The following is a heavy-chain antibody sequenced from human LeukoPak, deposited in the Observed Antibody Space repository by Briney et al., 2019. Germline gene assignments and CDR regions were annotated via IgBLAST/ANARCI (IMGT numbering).Heavy chain of an antibody. J-gene: IGHJ4*02. CDR2: ISGSGGST. CDR3: AKDPYDSSVNDY. V-gene: IGHV3-23*01. CDR1: GFTFSSYW. Sequence: GGSLRLSCAASGFTFSSYWMSWVRQAPGKGLEWVSAISGSGGSTYYADSVKGRFTISRDNSKNTLYLQMNSLRAEDTAVYYCAKDPYDSSVNDYWGQGTLVTVSS. D-gene: IGHD3-22*01.